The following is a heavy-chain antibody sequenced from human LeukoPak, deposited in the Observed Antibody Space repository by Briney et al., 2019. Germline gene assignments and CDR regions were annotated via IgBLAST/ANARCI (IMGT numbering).Heavy chain of an antibody. D-gene: IGHD4-17*01. V-gene: IGHV3-11*01. Sequence: GGSLRLSCTASGFTFSYYYMSWIRQAPGKGLEWLSYITSSGATIYYADSIEGRFTVSRDNSKNSLYVQMNSLRAEDTAVYYCATGGGDYGDYSGYWGQGTLVTVSS. CDR2: ITSSGATI. CDR3: ATGGGDYGDYSGY. J-gene: IGHJ4*02. CDR1: GFTFSYYY.